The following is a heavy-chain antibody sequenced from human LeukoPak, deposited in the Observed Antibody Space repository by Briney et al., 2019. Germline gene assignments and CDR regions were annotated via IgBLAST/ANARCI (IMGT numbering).Heavy chain of an antibody. V-gene: IGHV4-39*02. Sequence: SETLSLTCTVSGASINSSSFYWAWIRQPPGEGLACIGTINYSGSTYYNPSLKSRVTVSVDTSKNHFSLKLNSVTAADTAMYYCARSPGDVFDVWGQGTLVTISS. J-gene: IGHJ3*01. CDR3: ARSPGDVFDV. CDR2: INYSGST. CDR1: GASINSSSFY.